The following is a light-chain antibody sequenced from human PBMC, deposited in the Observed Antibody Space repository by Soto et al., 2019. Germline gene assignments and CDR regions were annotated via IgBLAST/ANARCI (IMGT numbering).Light chain of an antibody. CDR1: QIIGSC. J-gene: IGKJ5*01. CDR3: QKYNNY. Sequence: DFQMTLSPSTLIAFVVNKVTKICRTSQIIGSCMAWYQQNPGKAPKVLIYDASRLENGVPSRFSGSGSGSEFTLTISSLQPNNFATYYCQKYNNYFGQGTRMEIK. CDR2: DAS. V-gene: IGKV1-5*02.